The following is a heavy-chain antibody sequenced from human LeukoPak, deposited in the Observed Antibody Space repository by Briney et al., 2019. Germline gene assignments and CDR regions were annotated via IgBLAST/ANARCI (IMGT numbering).Heavy chain of an antibody. J-gene: IGHJ2*01. V-gene: IGHV1-8*01. CDR2: MNPSSNNR. CDR1: GYTFTSYD. CDR3: ARRSNGWTGYFDL. D-gene: IGHD6-19*01. Sequence: ALVKVSCKASGYTFTSYDINWVRQAAGQGLEWLGWMNPSSNNRGYGQKFQGRVTLTRNTSIATAYMELSSLRSEDTAVYYCARRSNGWTGYFDLWGRGTLLTVSS.